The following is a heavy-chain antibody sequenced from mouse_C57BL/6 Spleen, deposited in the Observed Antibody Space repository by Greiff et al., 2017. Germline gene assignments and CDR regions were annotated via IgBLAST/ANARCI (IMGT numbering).Heavy chain of an antibody. D-gene: IGHD1-1*01. CDR3: ARGILRYYFGY. Sequence: EVKLVESGGGLVKPGGSLKLSCAASGFTFSDYGMHWVRQAPEKGLEWVAYISGGSSIIYYADTVQGRFTISRDNAKNTLFLQMTSLRSEDTAMYSCARGILRYYFGYWGQGTTLTVAS. J-gene: IGHJ2*01. CDR2: ISGGSSII. V-gene: IGHV5-17*01. CDR1: GFTFSDYG.